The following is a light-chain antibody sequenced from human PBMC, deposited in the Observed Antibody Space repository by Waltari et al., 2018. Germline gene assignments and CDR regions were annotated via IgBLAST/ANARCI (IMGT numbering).Light chain of an antibody. CDR2: AAS. CDR1: QAINIP. Sequence: DIQMTQSPSSLSALVGDRVTITCRAVQAINIPLGWVQQKPGKAPKSLIHAASKLESGVPSRFSGSGSGTEFTLTISSLEPEDFATYYCHQYDIVPFSFGQGTRLEIK. CDR3: HQYDIVPFS. J-gene: IGKJ2*03. V-gene: IGKV1-16*01.